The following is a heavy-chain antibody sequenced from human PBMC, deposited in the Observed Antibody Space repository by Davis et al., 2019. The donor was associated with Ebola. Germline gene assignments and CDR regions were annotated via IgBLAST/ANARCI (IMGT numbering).Heavy chain of an antibody. V-gene: IGHV3-23*01. Sequence: GESLKISCAASGFTFIDYAMNWLRQAPGKGLEWVSASGGYGVGTFYADSVKGRFTISRDNSKNTLYLQMNSLRAEDTALYYCAKSDDSSGYFYAEDGFDVWGQGTMVIVSS. D-gene: IGHD3-22*01. CDR3: AKSDDSSGYFYAEDGFDV. CDR1: GFTFIDYA. J-gene: IGHJ3*01. CDR2: SGGYGVGT.